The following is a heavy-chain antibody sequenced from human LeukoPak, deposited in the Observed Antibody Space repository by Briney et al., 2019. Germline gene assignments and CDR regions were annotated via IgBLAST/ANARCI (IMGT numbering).Heavy chain of an antibody. V-gene: IGHV1-69*04. J-gene: IGHJ6*02. D-gene: IGHD1-7*01. CDR3: ASRITGTRPTYYYYGMDV. CDR2: IIPILGIA. CDR1: GGTFSSYA. Sequence: SVKVSCKASGGTFSSYAISWVRQAPGQGLEWMGRIIPILGIANYAQKFQGRVTITADKSTSTAYMELSSLRSEDTAVYYCASRITGTRPTYYYYGMDVWGQGTTVTVSS.